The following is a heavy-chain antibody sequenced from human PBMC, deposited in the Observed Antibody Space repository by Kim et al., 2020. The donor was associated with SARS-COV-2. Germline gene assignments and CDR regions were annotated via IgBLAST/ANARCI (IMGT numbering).Heavy chain of an antibody. Sequence: GGSLRLSCAASGFTFSSYSMNWVRQAPGKGLEWVSSISSSSSYIYYADSVKGRFTISRDNAKNSLYLQMNSLRAEDTAVYYCATRRTTVAGYDYWGQGTLVTVSS. D-gene: IGHD6-19*01. CDR2: ISSSSSYI. V-gene: IGHV3-21*04. CDR1: GFTFSSYS. J-gene: IGHJ4*02. CDR3: ATRRTTVAGYDY.